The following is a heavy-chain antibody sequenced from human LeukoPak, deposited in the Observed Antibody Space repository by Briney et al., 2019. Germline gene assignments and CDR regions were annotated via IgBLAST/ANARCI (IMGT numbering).Heavy chain of an antibody. J-gene: IGHJ6*02. V-gene: IGHV4-4*07. CDR1: GGSISTNY. Sequence: SETLSLTCTVSGGSISTNYWSWIRQPAGKGLEWIGRIFASGSTNYNPSLKSRVTMSVDTSKNQFSLKLTSVTAADTAVYYCARANRDYSYFYYGMDVWGQGTTVTVSS. D-gene: IGHD4-11*01. CDR3: ARANRDYSYFYYGMDV. CDR2: IFASGST.